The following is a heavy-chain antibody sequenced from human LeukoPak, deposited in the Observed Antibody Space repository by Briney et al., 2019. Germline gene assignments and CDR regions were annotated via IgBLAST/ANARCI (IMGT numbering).Heavy chain of an antibody. CDR1: GGSISSGSYY. V-gene: IGHV4-61*02. Sequence: SETLSLTCTVSGGSISSGSYYWSWIRQPAGKGLEWIARIYTSATTNYNPSLKSRVTISLDTSKNQFSLKLSSVTAADTAMYYCAREVTLYGSGSPSWFDPWGQGTLVTVSS. CDR3: AREVTLYGSGSPSWFDP. CDR2: IYTSATT. J-gene: IGHJ5*02. D-gene: IGHD3-10*01.